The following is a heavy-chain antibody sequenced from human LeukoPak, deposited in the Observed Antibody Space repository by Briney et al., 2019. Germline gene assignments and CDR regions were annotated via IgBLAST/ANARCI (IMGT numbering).Heavy chain of an antibody. J-gene: IGHJ4*02. CDR1: GFTFSSYA. V-gene: IGHV3-30-3*01. D-gene: IGHD6-25*01. CDR3: ARERSEGFDY. CDR2: ISYDGSNK. Sequence: PGGSLRLSCAASGFTFSSYAMHWVRQAPGKGREWVAVISYDGSNKYYADSVKGRFTISRDNSKNTLYLQMNSLRAEDTAVYYCARERSEGFDYWGQGTLVTVSS.